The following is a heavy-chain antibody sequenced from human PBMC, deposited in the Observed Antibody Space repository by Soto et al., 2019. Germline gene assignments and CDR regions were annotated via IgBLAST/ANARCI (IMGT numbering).Heavy chain of an antibody. D-gene: IGHD2-2*01. Sequence: PGGSLRLSCAASGFTFSSYGMHWVRQAPGKGLEWVAVISYDGSNKYYADSVKGRFTISRDSSKNTLYLQMNSLRAEDTAVYYCAKNGYCSGSSCYEAYYCYYGMDVWGQGTTVTVSS. V-gene: IGHV3-30*18. CDR3: AKNGYCSGSSCYEAYYCYYGMDV. J-gene: IGHJ6*02. CDR1: GFTFSSYG. CDR2: ISYDGSNK.